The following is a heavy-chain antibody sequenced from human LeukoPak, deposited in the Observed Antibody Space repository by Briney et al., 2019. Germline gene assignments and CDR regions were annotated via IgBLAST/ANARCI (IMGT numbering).Heavy chain of an antibody. D-gene: IGHD2-15*01. CDR2: IYPSGTT. Sequence: SETLSLTCTVSGDSISSYYLSWIRQPAGKGLEWVGRIYPSGTTNYSPSLKSRVTVSVDTSKNQSSLKLSSVTAADTAVYYCARDKDRGPRGYGMDVWGQGTTVTVSS. CDR3: ARDKDRGPRGYGMDV. CDR1: GDSISSYY. J-gene: IGHJ6*02. V-gene: IGHV4-4*07.